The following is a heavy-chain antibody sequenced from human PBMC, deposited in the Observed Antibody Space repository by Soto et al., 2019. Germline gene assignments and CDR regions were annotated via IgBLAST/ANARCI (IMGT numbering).Heavy chain of an antibody. D-gene: IGHD2-15*01. V-gene: IGHV4-30-4*01. CDR1: GGSISSGDYY. Sequence: SETLSLTCTVSGGSISSGDYYWSWIRQPPGKGLEWIGYIYYSGSTYYNPSLKSRVTISVDTSKNQFSLKLSSVTAADTAVYYCARDLGVVAAETAPNWFDPWGQGTPVTVSS. CDR3: ARDLGVVAAETAPNWFDP. CDR2: IYYSGST. J-gene: IGHJ5*02.